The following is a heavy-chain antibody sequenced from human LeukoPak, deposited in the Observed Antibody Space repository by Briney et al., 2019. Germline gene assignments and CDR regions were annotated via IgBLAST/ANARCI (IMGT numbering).Heavy chain of an antibody. D-gene: IGHD6-19*01. V-gene: IGHV1-69*04. CDR2: IIPILGIA. Sequence: SSVKVSCKASGGTFSSYAISWVRQAPGQGLEWMGRIIPILGIANYAQKFQGRVTITADKSTSTAYMELSSLRSEDTAVYYCARFPVGGIKAVAGTGFDYWGQGTLVTVSS. CDR1: GGTFSSYA. J-gene: IGHJ4*02. CDR3: ARFPVGGIKAVAGTGFDY.